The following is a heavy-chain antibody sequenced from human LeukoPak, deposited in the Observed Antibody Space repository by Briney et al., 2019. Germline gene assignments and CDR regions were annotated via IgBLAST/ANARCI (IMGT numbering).Heavy chain of an antibody. CDR1: GGSISSYY. V-gene: IGHV4-59*01. CDR2: IYDSGST. D-gene: IGHD3-3*01. J-gene: IGHJ6*03. Sequence: SETLSLTCTVSGGSISSYYWSWIRQPPGKGLEWIGYIYDSGSTNYNPSLKSRVTISVDTSKNQFSLKLSSVTAADTAVYYCAREKDYDFWSGYYPNSPSGYYYMDVWGKGTTVTVSS. CDR3: AREKDYDFWSGYYPNSPSGYYYMDV.